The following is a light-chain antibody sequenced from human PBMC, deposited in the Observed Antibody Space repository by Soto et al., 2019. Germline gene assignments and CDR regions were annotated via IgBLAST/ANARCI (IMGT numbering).Light chain of an antibody. J-gene: IGKJ1*01. CDR2: GAS. Sequence: EIVLTQSPGTVSLSPGERATLSCRASQSVSRSYLAWYQLKPGQAPRLLIYGASNRATGIPDRFSGSGSGTDFTLTISRLEPEDFAVYYCQQYGSSGTFGQGTKVDIK. CDR3: QQYGSSGT. CDR1: QSVSRSY. V-gene: IGKV3-20*01.